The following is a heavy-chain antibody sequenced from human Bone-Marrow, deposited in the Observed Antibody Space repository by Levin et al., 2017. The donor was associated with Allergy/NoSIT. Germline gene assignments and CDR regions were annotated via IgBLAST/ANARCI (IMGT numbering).Heavy chain of an antibody. CDR2: IKQDGSEK. Sequence: GGSLRLSCAASGFTFSSYWMSWVRQAPGKGLEWVANIKQDGSEKYYVDSVKGRFTISRDNAKNSLYLQMNSLRAEDTAVYYCARDKGIAARPGYYDYGMDVWGQGTTVTVS. D-gene: IGHD6-6*01. V-gene: IGHV3-7*01. CDR1: GFTFSSYW. CDR3: ARDKGIAARPGYYDYGMDV. J-gene: IGHJ6*02.